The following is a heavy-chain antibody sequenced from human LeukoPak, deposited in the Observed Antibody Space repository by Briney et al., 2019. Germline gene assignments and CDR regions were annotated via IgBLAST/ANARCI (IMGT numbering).Heavy chain of an antibody. D-gene: IGHD6-13*01. J-gene: IGHJ5*02. CDR3: ARAYSSPNWFDP. V-gene: IGHV3-7*04. CDR1: GFTFSSSW. CDR2: IKPDGSEG. Sequence: GGSLRLSCAASGFTFSSSWMTWVRQAPGKGLEWVATIKPDGSEGSYVDSVKGRFTISRDNAKNSLFLQMISLRAEDTAVYYCARAYSSPNWFDPWGQGTLVTVSS.